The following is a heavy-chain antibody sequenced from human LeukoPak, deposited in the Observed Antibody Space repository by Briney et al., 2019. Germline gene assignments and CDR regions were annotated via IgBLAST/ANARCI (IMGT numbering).Heavy chain of an antibody. CDR1: GFAFSNFA. J-gene: IGHJ3*02. CDR2: ISGSGGST. D-gene: IGHD3-22*01. CDR3: AKTSSGYLHDAFDI. V-gene: IGHV3-23*01. Sequence: GGSLRLSCAASGFAFSNFAMSWVRQAPGKGLEWVSAISGSGGSTYYADSVKGRFTITRDNSKNTLYLQMNSLRAEDTAVYYCAKTSSGYLHDAFDIWGQGTMVTVSS.